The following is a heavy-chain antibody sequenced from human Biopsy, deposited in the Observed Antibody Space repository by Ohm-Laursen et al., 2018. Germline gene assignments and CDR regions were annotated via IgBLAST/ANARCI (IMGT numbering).Heavy chain of an antibody. Sequence: SQTLSLTCTVSGGPIYSYYWSWIRQPPGKALEWIGYIYFTGRTSYNPSLKSRVTMSVNTSKKQFSLRLSSVTAADTAVYYCASADYNPDWNFDLWGRGTRVTVSS. V-gene: IGHV4-59*12. CDR3: ASADYNPDWNFDL. J-gene: IGHJ2*01. CDR1: GGPIYSYY. D-gene: IGHD3-16*01. CDR2: IYFTGRT.